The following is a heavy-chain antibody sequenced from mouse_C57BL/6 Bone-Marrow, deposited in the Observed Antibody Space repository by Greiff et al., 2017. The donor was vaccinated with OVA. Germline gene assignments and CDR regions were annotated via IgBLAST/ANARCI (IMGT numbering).Heavy chain of an antibody. Sequence: DVQLQESGEGLVKPGGSLKLSCAASGFTFSSYAMSWVRQTPEKRLEWVGYISSGGDYISYADTVKGRFTIHRDNARNTLYLHMSSLKSEDTAMYYCTRAPYGNYMDYWGQGTSVTVSS. J-gene: IGHJ4*01. V-gene: IGHV5-9-1*02. D-gene: IGHD2-1*01. CDR1: GFTFSSYA. CDR2: ISSGGDYI. CDR3: TRAPYGNYMDY.